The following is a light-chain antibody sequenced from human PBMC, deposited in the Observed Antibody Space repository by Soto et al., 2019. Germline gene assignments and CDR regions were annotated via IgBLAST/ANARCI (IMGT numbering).Light chain of an antibody. CDR2: LAS. CDR3: PQYKDGNPR. CDR1: QSVRSY. Sequence: EMVMTQSPATLSVSPGERVTLSCRASQSVRSYLAWYQQKPGQPPRLLIYLASTRAAGIPARFSGSGYGTEFTRNISSLQSEDFAVYYCPQYKDGNPRFGQGTKLEIK. J-gene: IGKJ1*01. V-gene: IGKV3-15*01.